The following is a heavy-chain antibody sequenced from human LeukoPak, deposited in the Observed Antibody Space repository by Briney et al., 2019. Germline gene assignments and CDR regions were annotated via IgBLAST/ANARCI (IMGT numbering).Heavy chain of an antibody. Sequence: SQTLSLTCAISGDSVSSNIGTWNWIRQSPSRGLEWLGRTYYRSRWYDDYVVSVKGRITINPDTSKNQFSLQLNSVTPEDTDVYYCAREIAGTCAFDIWGQGTVVTVSS. CDR3: AREIAGTCAFDI. V-gene: IGHV6-1*01. J-gene: IGHJ3*02. CDR1: GDSVSSNIGT. CDR2: TYYRSRWYD. D-gene: IGHD6-13*01.